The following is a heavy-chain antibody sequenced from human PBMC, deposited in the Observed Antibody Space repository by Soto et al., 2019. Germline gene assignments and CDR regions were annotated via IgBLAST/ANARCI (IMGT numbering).Heavy chain of an antibody. CDR1: GFTFSSYW. V-gene: IGHV3-74*01. CDR2: INSDGSST. J-gene: IGHJ4*02. D-gene: IGHD2-15*01. CDR3: ARTSLVVAAATREDY. Sequence: EVQLVESGGALVQPGGSLRLSCAASGFTFSSYWMHWVRQAPGKGLVWVSRINSDGSSTSYADSVKGRFTISRDNAKNTRYLQMNSLRAEDTAVYYCARTSLVVAAATREDYWGQGTLVTVSS.